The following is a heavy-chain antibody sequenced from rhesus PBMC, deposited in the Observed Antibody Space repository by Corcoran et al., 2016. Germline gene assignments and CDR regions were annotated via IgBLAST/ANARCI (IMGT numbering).Heavy chain of an antibody. CDR2: IIPLVGIT. J-gene: IGHJ6*01. CDR1: GFTFGSYA. D-gene: IGHD1-7*02. CDR3: ARGLERRYYYGLDS. V-gene: IGHV1-198*02. Sequence: QVQLVQSGAEVKKPGASVKVSCKASGFTFGSYAISWVRQALGQGLEWMGMIIPLVGITNYAAQSQGRVTIPADTSTSTAYMELSSLRSEDTAVYYCARGLERRYYYGLDSWGQGVVVTVSS.